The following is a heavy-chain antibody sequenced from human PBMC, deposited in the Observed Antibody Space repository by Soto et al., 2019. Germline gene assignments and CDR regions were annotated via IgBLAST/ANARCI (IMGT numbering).Heavy chain of an antibody. D-gene: IGHD4-17*01. CDR2: IYYSGST. J-gene: IGHJ4*02. CDR3: VRVGGYYGGYPNFDY. CDR1: GGSISPYY. V-gene: IGHV4-59*01. Sequence: PSETLSLTCTVSGGSISPYYWSWIRQPPGKGLEWIGYIYYSGSTKYNPSLKSRVTISVDRTKNHFSLRLNSVTAADSAVYYCVRVGGYYGGYPNFDYWGQGTLVTVSS.